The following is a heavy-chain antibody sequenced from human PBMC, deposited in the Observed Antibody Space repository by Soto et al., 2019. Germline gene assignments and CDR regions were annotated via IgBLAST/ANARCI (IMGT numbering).Heavy chain of an antibody. D-gene: IGHD3-10*01. Sequence: GGSLRLSCAASGFTFSSYSMNWVRQAPGKGLEWVSYISSSSSTIYYADSVKGRFTIFRDNAKNSLYLQMNSLRDEDTAVYYCARGALDYYGSGSYYKESVYYFDYWGQGTLVTVSS. V-gene: IGHV3-48*02. J-gene: IGHJ4*02. CDR2: ISSSSSTI. CDR1: GFTFSSYS. CDR3: ARGALDYYGSGSYYKESVYYFDY.